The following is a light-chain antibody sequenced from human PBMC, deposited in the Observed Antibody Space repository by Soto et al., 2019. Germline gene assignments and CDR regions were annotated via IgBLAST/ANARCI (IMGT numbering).Light chain of an antibody. CDR3: QQYNRPWT. CDR1: QSISSW. V-gene: IGKV1-5*03. CDR2: KAS. Sequence: DIQITQSPSTLSASVGDRVTITCRASQSISSWLAWYQQKPGKAPKLLIYKASSLESGVPSRFSGSGSGTEFTLTISSLQPDDFATYYCQQYNRPWTFGQGTKVDIK. J-gene: IGKJ1*01.